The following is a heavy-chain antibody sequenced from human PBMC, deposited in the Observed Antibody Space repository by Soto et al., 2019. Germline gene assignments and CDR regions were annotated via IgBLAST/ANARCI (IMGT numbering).Heavy chain of an antibody. V-gene: IGHV1-18*01. CDR2: ISAYNGNT. CDR1: CYRFPIDG. D-gene: IGHD3-3*01. J-gene: IGHJ6*03. CDR3: ARQLSGDFWSGFYYYYYMDV. Sequence: ASVTVACKASCYRFPIDGSSWGRQATGQGLEGMGWISAYNGNTNYAQKLQGRVTMTTDTSTSTAYMELRSLRSDDTAVYYCARQLSGDFWSGFYYYYYMDVWGKGTTVTVSS.